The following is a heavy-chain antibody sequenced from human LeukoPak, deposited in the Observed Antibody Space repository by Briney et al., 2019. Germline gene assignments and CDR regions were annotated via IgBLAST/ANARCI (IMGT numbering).Heavy chain of an antibody. D-gene: IGHD5-24*01. Sequence: GGSLRLSCAASGFTFSSYGMHWVRQAPGKGLEWVAFIRYDGSNKYYADSVKGRFTISRDNSENTLYLQMNSLRAEDTAVYYCAKGDGYNQHTFDYWGQGTLVTVSS. CDR3: AKGDGYNQHTFDY. V-gene: IGHV3-30*02. CDR2: IRYDGSNK. CDR1: GFTFSSYG. J-gene: IGHJ4*02.